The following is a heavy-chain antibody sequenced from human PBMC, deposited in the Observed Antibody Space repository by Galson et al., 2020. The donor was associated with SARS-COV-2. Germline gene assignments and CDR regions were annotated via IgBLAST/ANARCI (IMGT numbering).Heavy chain of an antibody. Sequence: GGSLRLSCAASGFTFSSYWMHWVRQAPGKGLVWVSRINSDGSSTSYADSVKGRFTISRDNAKNTLYLQMNSLRAEDTAMYYCAKEYYYESSGPLDAFDIWGQGTMVTFSS. V-gene: IGHV3-74*01. CDR1: GFTFSSYW. J-gene: IGHJ3*02. CDR2: INSDGSST. D-gene: IGHD3-22*01. CDR3: AKEYYYESSGPLDAFDI.